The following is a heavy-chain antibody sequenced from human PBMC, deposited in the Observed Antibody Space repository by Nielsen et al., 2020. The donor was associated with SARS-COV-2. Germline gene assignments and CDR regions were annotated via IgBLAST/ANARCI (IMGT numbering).Heavy chain of an antibody. CDR1: GFTFSSYW. V-gene: IGHV3-74*01. D-gene: IGHD3-3*01. CDR3: ARDAYDFPPNSFDY. J-gene: IGHJ4*02. CDR2: INSDGSST. Sequence: GGSLRLSCAASGFTFSSYWMHWVRQAPGKGLVWVSRINSDGSSTGYADSVKGRFTISRDNAKNTLYLQMNSLRAEDTAVYYCARDAYDFPPNSFDYWGQGTLVTVSS.